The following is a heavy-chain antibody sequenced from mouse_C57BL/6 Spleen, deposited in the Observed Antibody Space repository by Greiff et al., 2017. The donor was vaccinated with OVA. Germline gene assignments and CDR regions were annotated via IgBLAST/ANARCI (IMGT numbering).Heavy chain of an antibody. V-gene: IGHV1-52*01. CDR2: IDPSDSET. J-gene: IGHJ2*01. CDR1: GYTFTSYW. D-gene: IGHD3-1*01. Sequence: VQLQQPGAELVRPGSSVKLSCKASGYTFTSYWMHWVKQRPIQGLEWIGNIDPSDSETHYNQKFKDKATLTVDKSSSTAYMQLSSLTSEDSAVYYCARSGGRGYFDYWGQGTTLTVSS. CDR3: ARSGGRGYFDY.